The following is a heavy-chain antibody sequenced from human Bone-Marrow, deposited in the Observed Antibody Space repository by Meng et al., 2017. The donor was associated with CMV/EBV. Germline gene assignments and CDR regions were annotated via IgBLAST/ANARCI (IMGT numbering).Heavy chain of an antibody. Sequence: SLKLYFASSGFTFSSYAMHWVRQAPGPGLECVAVISYDGSNKYYAESVKGRFTISRDNSKNTLYLQMNSVRAEDTDVYYCARDQSGSYYLYYYGMDVWGQGTTVTVSS. D-gene: IGHD1-26*01. J-gene: IGHJ6*02. CDR1: GFTFSSYA. V-gene: IGHV3-30-3*01. CDR3: ARDQSGSYYLYYYGMDV. CDR2: ISYDGSNK.